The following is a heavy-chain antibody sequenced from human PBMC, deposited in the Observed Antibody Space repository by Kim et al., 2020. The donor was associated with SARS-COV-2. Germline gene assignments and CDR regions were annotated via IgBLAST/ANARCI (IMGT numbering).Heavy chain of an antibody. CDR1: GFTFSSYS. V-gene: IGHV3-48*02. CDR2: ISSSSGTI. Sequence: GGSLRLSCAASGFTFSSYSMNWVRQAPGKGLEWVSYISSSSGTIYYADSVKGRFTISRDNAKNSLYLQMNSLRDEDTAVYYCARDLHYYDISGYCYWGQGTLVTVSS. CDR3: ARDLHYYDISGYCY. D-gene: IGHD3-22*01. J-gene: IGHJ4*02.